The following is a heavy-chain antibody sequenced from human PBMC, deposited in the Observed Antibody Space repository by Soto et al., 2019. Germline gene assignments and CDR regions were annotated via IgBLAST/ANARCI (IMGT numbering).Heavy chain of an antibody. D-gene: IGHD1-26*01. CDR2: IYYSGST. Sequence: QVQLQESGPGLVKPSQTLSLTCTVSGGSISSGGYYWSWIRQHPGKGLEWIGYIYYSGSTYYNPSLKSRVTISVDTPKKQFSLKLSSVTAADTAVYYCARVHELKRSYYGMDVWGQGTTVTVSS. CDR3: ARVHELKRSYYGMDV. V-gene: IGHV4-31*03. J-gene: IGHJ6*02. CDR1: GGSISSGGYY.